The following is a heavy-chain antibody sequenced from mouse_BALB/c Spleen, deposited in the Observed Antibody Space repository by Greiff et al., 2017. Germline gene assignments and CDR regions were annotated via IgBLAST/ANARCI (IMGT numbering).Heavy chain of an antibody. D-gene: IGHD2-9*01. Sequence: EVKLMESGGGLVQPGGSRKLSCAASGFTFSSYGMSWVRQTPDKRLELVATINSNGGSTYYPDSVKGRFTISRDNAKNTLYLQLSSLKSEDTAMYYCARDGGAYYGNDGGVYYAMDYWGQGTSVTVSS. J-gene: IGHJ4*01. CDR2: INSNGGST. CDR3: ARDGGAYYGNDGGVYYAMDY. CDR1: GFTFSSYG. V-gene: IGHV5-6-3*01.